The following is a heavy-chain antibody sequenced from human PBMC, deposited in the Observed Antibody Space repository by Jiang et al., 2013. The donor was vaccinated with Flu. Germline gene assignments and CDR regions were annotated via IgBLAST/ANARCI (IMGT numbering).Heavy chain of an antibody. D-gene: IGHD6-13*01. V-gene: IGHV3-21*01. J-gene: IGHJ5*02. Sequence: SSSSSYIYYADSVKGRFTISRDNAKNSLYLQMNSLRAEDTAVYYCARDIAAAGKGGWFDPWGQGTPVTVSS. CDR3: ARDIAAAGKGGWFDP. CDR2: SSSSSYI.